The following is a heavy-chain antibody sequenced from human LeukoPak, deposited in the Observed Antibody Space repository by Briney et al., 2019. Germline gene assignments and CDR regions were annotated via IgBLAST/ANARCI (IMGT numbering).Heavy chain of an antibody. D-gene: IGHD4-17*01. Sequence: SETLSPTCTVSGGSISSGDYYWSWIRQPPGKGLEWIGYIYYSGSSYYIPSLKSRVTMSVDTSKNQFSLRLSSVTAADTAVYYCARQIYGDLYYFDYWGQGTPVTVSS. CDR2: IYYSGSS. J-gene: IGHJ4*02. V-gene: IGHV4-30-4*01. CDR3: ARQIYGDLYYFDY. CDR1: GGSISSGDYY.